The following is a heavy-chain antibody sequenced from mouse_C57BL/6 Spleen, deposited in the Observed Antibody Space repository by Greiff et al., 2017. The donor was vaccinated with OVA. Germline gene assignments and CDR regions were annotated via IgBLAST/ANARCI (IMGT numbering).Heavy chain of an antibody. CDR2: IDPSDSET. CDR3: ARWDDYPFDY. J-gene: IGHJ2*01. Sequence: VQLQQPGAELVRPGSSVKLSCKASGYTFTSYWMHWVKQRPIQGLEWIGNIDPSDSETHYNQKFKDKATVTVDKASSTAYMQLSSLTSEDSAVYYCARWDDYPFDYWGQGTTLTVSS. V-gene: IGHV1-52*01. CDR1: GYTFTSYW. D-gene: IGHD2-4*01.